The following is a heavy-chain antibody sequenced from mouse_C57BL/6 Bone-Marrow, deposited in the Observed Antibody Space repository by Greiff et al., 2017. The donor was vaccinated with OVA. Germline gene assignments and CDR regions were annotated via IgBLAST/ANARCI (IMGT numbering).Heavy chain of an antibody. D-gene: IGHD2-12*01. CDR2: ISSGSSTI. V-gene: IGHV5-17*01. Sequence: EVMLVESGGGLVKPGGSLKLSCAASGFTFSDYGMHWVRQAPEKGLEWVAYISSGSSTIYYADTVKGRFTFPRDHAKNTLFLQMTMLRSEDTAMYYCAPYYSYAMDYWGQGTSVTVSS. CDR3: APYYSYAMDY. J-gene: IGHJ4*01. CDR1: GFTFSDYG.